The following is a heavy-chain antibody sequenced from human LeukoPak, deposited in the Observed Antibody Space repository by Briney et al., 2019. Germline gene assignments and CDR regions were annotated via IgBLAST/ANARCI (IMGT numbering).Heavy chain of an antibody. J-gene: IGHJ4*02. Sequence: EASVKVSCKVSGYTLTELSMHWVRQAPGKGLEWMGWISAYNGNTNYAQKLQGRVTMTTDTSTSTAYMELRSLRSDDTAVYYCARFRGDYASDYWGQGTLVTVSS. CDR3: ARFRGDYASDY. D-gene: IGHD4-17*01. CDR1: GYTLTELS. CDR2: ISAYNGNT. V-gene: IGHV1-18*01.